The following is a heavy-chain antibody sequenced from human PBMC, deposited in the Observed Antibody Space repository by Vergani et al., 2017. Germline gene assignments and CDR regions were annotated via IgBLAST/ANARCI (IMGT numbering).Heavy chain of an antibody. CDR2: ISASGNA. D-gene: IGHD2-15*01. J-gene: IGHJ3*01. Sequence: QVQLQASGPGRVKPSQTLSLTCTMSGGSISAGYYFWSWIRPPAGKGLEWLGHISASGNASHSPSLKTRVSMSVATSKNQFSLTVTSVTAADTAIYFCARRSGGYYSGGKVHPLRTAFDVWGHGTVVTVSS. V-gene: IGHV4-61*02. CDR3: ARRSGGYYSGGKVHPLRTAFDV. CDR1: GGSISAGYYF.